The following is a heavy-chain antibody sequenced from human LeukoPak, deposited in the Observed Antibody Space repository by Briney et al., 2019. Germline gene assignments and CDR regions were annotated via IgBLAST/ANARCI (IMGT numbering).Heavy chain of an antibody. CDR1: GFTFSSHG. CDR3: AKDGGYCSGGSCWRGLDY. Sequence: PGRSLRLSCAASGFTFSSHGMHWVRQAPGKGLEWVAVISYDGSNKYYADSVKGRFNIFKDNSKNTLYLQMNSLRAEDTAVYYCAKDGGYCSGGSCWRGLDYWGQGTLVTVSS. J-gene: IGHJ4*02. CDR2: ISYDGSNK. V-gene: IGHV3-30*18. D-gene: IGHD2-15*01.